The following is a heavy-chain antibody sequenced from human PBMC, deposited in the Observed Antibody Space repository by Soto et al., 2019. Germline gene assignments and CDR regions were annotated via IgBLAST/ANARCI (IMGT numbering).Heavy chain of an antibody. Sequence: VGSLRLSCVASGFTFSPYNLNWVRQAPGKGLAWVSSLSSSSTYIFYAASVKTRFTISRDNAKNSLYLQMKSLRAEDTAVYYCARGQGYSYGSSALDIWGLGTMVTVSS. V-gene: IGHV3-21*01. CDR2: LSSSSTYI. CDR3: ARGQGYSYGSSALDI. CDR1: GFTFSPYN. D-gene: IGHD5-18*01. J-gene: IGHJ3*02.